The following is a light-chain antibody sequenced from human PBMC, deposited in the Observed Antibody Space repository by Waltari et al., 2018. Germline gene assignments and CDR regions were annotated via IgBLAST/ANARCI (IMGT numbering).Light chain of an antibody. J-gene: IGKJ1*01. CDR1: QSIGRY. Sequence: ELVLTQSPGTLSSSPGERPTLSCRASQSIGRYLVWYQQTPGQAPRLLRYGASSRAAGSPDRFSDSGSGTDFSLTISRLEPEDFAVYYCQNHERLPAVFGQGTKVEIK. CDR3: QNHERLPAV. V-gene: IGKV3-20*01. CDR2: GAS.